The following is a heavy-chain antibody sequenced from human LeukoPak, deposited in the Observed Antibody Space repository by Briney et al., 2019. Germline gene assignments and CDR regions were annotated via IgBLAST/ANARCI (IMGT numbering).Heavy chain of an antibody. D-gene: IGHD3-16*01. CDR3: ARPRAYDSRDLDY. J-gene: IGHJ4*02. CDR1: GFTFSSYW. CDR2: IDTDGTDT. V-gene: IGHV3-74*01. Sequence: PGGSLRLSCAVSGFTFSSYWMHWVRQAPGKGLVWVSRIDTDGTDTAYADSVKGRFTISRDNAKNTLCLQMNSLRAEDTAVYYCARPRAYDSRDLDYWGQGALVTVSS.